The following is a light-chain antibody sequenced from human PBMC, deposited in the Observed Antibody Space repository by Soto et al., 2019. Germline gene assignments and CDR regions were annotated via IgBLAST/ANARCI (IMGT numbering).Light chain of an antibody. CDR1: SSDVGSYNL. J-gene: IGLJ1*01. Sequence: QSALTQPASVSGSPGQSITISCTGTSSDVGSYNLVSWYQQHPGKAPKLMIYEGSKRPSGVSNRFSGSKSGNTAYLTISGLQAEDEADYYCCSYTSSSIYVFGTGTKVTVL. V-gene: IGLV2-14*02. CDR2: EGS. CDR3: CSYTSSSIYV.